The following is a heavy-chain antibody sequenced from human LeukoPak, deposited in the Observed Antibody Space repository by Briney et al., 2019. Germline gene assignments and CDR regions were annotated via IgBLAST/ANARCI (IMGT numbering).Heavy chain of an antibody. CDR3: ARHTLAAAGTYYFDY. CDR2: IYYSGST. D-gene: IGHD6-13*01. Sequence: KPSETLSLTCTVSGGSINSYYWSWIRQPPGKGLEWIGYIYYSGSTNYNPSLKSRVTISVDTSKNQFSLKLSSVTAADTAVYYCARHTLAAAGTYYFDYWGQGTLVTVSS. CDR1: GGSINSYY. J-gene: IGHJ4*02. V-gene: IGHV4-59*01.